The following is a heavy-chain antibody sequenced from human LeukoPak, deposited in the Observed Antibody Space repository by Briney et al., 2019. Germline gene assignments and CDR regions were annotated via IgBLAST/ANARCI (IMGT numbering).Heavy chain of an antibody. D-gene: IGHD6-19*01. J-gene: IGHJ6*03. Sequence: GGSLRPSCAASGFTFSSYEMNWVRQAPGKGLEWVSYISSSGSTIYYADSVKGRFTISRDNAKNSLYLQMNSLRAEDTAVYYCARRSCGSGCLRTDYYYYMDVWGKGTTVTVSS. V-gene: IGHV3-48*03. CDR1: GFTFSSYE. CDR3: ARRSCGSGCLRTDYYYYMDV. CDR2: ISSSGSTI.